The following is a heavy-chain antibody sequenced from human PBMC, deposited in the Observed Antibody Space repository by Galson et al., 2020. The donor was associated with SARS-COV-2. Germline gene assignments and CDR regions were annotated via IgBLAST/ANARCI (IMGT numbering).Heavy chain of an antibody. V-gene: IGHV4-31*03. CDR1: GGSISSGGYY. J-gene: IGHJ4*02. CDR3: ARVDHWGVFVEH. CDR2: IYYTGNT. D-gene: IGHD3-16*02. Sequence: SETLSLTCTVSGGSISSGGYYWTWIRQHPGKGLEWIGYIYYTGNTYYNPSLKSRLTISLDTSKNQFSLNLNSVSAADAAVYYCARVDHWGVFVEHWGQGALVTVSS.